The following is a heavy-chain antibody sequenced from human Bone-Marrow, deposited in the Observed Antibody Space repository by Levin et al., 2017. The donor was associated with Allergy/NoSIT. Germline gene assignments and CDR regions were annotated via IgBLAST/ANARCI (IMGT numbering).Heavy chain of an antibody. V-gene: IGHV3-15*01. CDR2: IKSKADGGAS. J-gene: IGHJ4*02. CDR3: TTLVTF. Sequence: GGSLRLSCAASRFSFTDAWLSWVRQAPGKGLEWVGRIKSKADGGASDYAAPVKGRFIISRDDSEKTLYLQMNSLKPEDTAVYYCTTLVTFWGQGTLVTVSS. D-gene: IGHD4-23*01. CDR1: RFSFTDAW.